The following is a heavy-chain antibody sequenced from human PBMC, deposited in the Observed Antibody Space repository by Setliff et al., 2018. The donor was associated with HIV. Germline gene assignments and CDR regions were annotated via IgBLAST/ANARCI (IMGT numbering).Heavy chain of an antibody. Sequence: SSETLSLTCAVYGESFSGYYWSWIRQPAGKGLEWLGEINHSGRAKYNPSLKSRASISADTSKNQFSLRLTSVTAADTAVYYCAGGAPYCNHGIFHLFDYWGHGNLVTVSS. CDR3: AGGAPYCNHGIFHLFDY. CDR2: INHSGRA. J-gene: IGHJ4*01. D-gene: IGHD2-8*01. CDR1: GESFSGYY. V-gene: IGHV4-34*01.